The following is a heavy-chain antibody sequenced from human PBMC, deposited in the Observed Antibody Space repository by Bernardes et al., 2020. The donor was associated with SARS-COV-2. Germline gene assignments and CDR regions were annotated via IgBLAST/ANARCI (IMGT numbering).Heavy chain of an antibody. Sequence: ASVKVSCKVSGYSLTELSMHWARQAPGKGLEWMGGFAPEDGKTVYARKFQGRVTLTEDTSTDTAYMELGSLMSDDTAVYFCAAEGALYCTSTNCYVRGVGNYGLDVWGQGTTVTVTS. CDR1: GYSLTELS. CDR2: FAPEDGKT. J-gene: IGHJ6*02. V-gene: IGHV1-24*01. CDR3: AAEGALYCTSTNCYVRGVGNYGLDV. D-gene: IGHD2-2*01.